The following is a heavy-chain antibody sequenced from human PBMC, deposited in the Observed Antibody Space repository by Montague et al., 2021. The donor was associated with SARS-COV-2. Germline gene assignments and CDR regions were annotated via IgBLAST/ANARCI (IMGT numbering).Heavy chain of an antibody. Sequence: SETLSLTCTASGCSITNAYYWGWIRQAPGKGLEWIGNICHGGSTXYNPSLESRVTISVDTSNNQFSLQLTSVTAADTAVYYCARTSQYCTPTNCYLPNAMDVWGQGTTVTVSS. D-gene: IGHD2-8*01. CDR1: GCSITNAYY. J-gene: IGHJ6*02. V-gene: IGHV4-38-2*02. CDR3: ARTSQYCTPTNCYLPNAMDV. CDR2: ICHGGST.